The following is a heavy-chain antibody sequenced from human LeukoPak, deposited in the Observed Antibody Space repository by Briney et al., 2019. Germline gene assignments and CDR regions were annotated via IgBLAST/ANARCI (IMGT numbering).Heavy chain of an antibody. CDR3: AKGAGPYYYDSSGYYAELHFDY. CDR2: ISYDGSNK. Sequence: GRSLRLSCAASGFTFSSYAMHWVRQAPGKGLEWVAVISYDGSNKYYADSVKGRFTISRDNSKNTLYLQMNSLRAEDTAVYYCAKGAGPYYYDSSGYYAELHFDYWGQGTLVTVSS. CDR1: GFTFSSYA. D-gene: IGHD3-22*01. J-gene: IGHJ4*02. V-gene: IGHV3-30*04.